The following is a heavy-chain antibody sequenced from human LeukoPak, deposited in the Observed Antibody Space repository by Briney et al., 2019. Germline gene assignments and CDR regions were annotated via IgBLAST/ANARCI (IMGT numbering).Heavy chain of an antibody. D-gene: IGHD3-16*01. CDR3: TTDSGRYDYVWGFDYYYYMDV. CDR2: IKSKSAGGTT. Sequence: GGSLRLSCAASGFTFSDAWMSWVRQAPGKGLEWVGRIKSKSAGGTTGYAAPVKGRFTISRDDSKNTLYLQMNSLKTEDTAVYYCTTDSGRYDYVWGFDYYYYMDVWGKGTTVTISS. CDR1: GFTFSDAW. J-gene: IGHJ6*03. V-gene: IGHV3-15*01.